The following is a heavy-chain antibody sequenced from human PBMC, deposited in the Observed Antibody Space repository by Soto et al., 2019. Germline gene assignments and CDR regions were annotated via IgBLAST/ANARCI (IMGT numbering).Heavy chain of an antibody. Sequence: GGSLRLSCAASGFTFSDAWMNWVRQAPGKGLEWVGHVTTKTDGETTEYAAFVKGRFSISRDDSTNTLFLQMTSLETDDTAMYYCTTLGPSWGKGTLVTVSS. CDR1: GFTFSDAW. V-gene: IGHV3-15*07. CDR3: TTLGPS. J-gene: IGHJ5*02. CDR2: VTTKTDGETT.